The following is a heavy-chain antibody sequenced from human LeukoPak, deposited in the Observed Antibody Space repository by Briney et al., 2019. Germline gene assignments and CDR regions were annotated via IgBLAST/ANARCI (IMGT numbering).Heavy chain of an antibody. J-gene: IGHJ4*02. CDR3: ARGHGTYSYGPESDY. D-gene: IGHD5-18*01. CDR2: INHSGST. Sequence: KPSETLSLTCAVYGGSFSGYYWSWIRQPPGKGLEWIGEINHSGSTNYNPSLKSRVTISVDTSKNQFSLKLSSVTAADTAVYHCARGHGTYSYGPESDYWGQGTLVAVSS. CDR1: GGSFSGYY. V-gene: IGHV4-34*01.